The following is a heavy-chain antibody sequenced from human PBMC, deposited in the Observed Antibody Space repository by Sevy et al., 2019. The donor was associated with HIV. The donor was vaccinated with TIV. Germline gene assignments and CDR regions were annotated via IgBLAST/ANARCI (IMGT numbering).Heavy chain of an antibody. CDR2: LYYSGRT. D-gene: IGHD3-16*01. V-gene: IGHV4-59*01. CDR3: ARGAPNYYYGMDV. CDR1: GDSISGYY. J-gene: IGHJ6*02. Sequence: LPETLSLTCTVSGDSISGYYWNWIRQPPGKGLEWIGYLYYSGRTNYNPSLKSRVTISVDTSKNQFSLKLTSLTAADTAVYYCARGAPNYYYGMDVWGQGTTVTVSS.